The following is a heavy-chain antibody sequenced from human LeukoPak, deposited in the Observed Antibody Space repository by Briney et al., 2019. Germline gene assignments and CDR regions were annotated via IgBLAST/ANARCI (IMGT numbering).Heavy chain of an antibody. D-gene: IGHD1-26*01. V-gene: IGHV1-69*06. CDR2: IIPIFGTA. J-gene: IGHJ3*01. CDR1: GYTFTSYA. Sequence: GASVKVSCKASGYTFTSYAISWVRQAPGQGLEWTGGIIPIFGTANYAQKFQGRVTITADKSTSTAYMELSSLRSEDTAVYYCARDAQWELRAFDVWGRGTMVIVSS. CDR3: ARDAQWELRAFDV.